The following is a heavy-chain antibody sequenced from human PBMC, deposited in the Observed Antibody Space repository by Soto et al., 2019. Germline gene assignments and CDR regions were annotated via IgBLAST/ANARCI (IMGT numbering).Heavy chain of an antibody. D-gene: IGHD2-21*02. J-gene: IGHJ4*02. CDR3: ATMGFCGPGCYSFDY. CDR1: GYTLSELA. V-gene: IGHV1-24*01. CDR2: FDPEGSDT. Sequence: ASVKVSCKASGYTLSELAIHRVRQAPGKGFEWMGGFDPEGSDTIYAQKFQGRVTMTSDTSTETAYMELESLTSEDTAFYYCATMGFCGPGCYSFDYWGQGTLVTVSS.